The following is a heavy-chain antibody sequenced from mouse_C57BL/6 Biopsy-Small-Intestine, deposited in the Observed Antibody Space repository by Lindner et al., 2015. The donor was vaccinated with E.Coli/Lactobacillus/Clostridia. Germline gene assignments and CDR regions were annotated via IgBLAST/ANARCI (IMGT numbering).Heavy chain of an antibody. V-gene: IGHV1-85*01. CDR3: AREAEDRGVISFPH. Sequence: SVKVSCKASGYTFTTYGISWVRQAPGHGLEWMGWISAYYGSTIYAQELRGRVTMTRDTSTSTVYMELTSLRSDDTALYYCAREAEDRGVISFPHWGQGTLVTVS. CDR1: GYTFTTYG. CDR2: ISAYYGST. J-gene: IGHJ3*01. D-gene: IGHD2-12*01.